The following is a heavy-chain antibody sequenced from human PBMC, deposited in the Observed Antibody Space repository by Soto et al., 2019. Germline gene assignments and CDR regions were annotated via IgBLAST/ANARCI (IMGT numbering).Heavy chain of an antibody. J-gene: IGHJ4*02. CDR1: GFTFSNYA. V-gene: IGHV3-23*01. D-gene: IGHD6-13*01. CDR2: ISGSGGST. CDR3: AKDQGSSWYEIDY. Sequence: EVKLLESGGGLVQPGGSLRLSCAASGFTFSNYAVTWVRQAPGKGLGWVSTISGSGGSTYYADSVKGRFTISRDNSKNTLYLQMNSLRAEDTAVYYCAKDQGSSWYEIDYWGQGTLVTVSS.